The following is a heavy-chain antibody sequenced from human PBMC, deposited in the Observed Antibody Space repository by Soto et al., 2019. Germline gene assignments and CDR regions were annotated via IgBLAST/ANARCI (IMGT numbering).Heavy chain of an antibody. D-gene: IGHD3-22*01. V-gene: IGHV4-59*01. CDR3: ARYYYDSSGYYYGWFDP. J-gene: IGHJ5*02. Sequence: KTSETLSLSCTVSCDSISTYYWSWIRQPPGKGLEWIAYIYYTGNTYYNPSLKSRVTISMDTSKNQFSLKLSSVTAADTAVYYCARYYYDSSGYYYGWFDPWGQGTLVTVSS. CDR2: IYYTGNT. CDR1: CDSISTYY.